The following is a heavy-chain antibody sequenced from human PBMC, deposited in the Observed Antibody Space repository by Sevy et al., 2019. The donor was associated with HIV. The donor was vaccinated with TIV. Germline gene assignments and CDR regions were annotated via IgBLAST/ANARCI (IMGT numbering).Heavy chain of an antibody. CDR3: ARNGGYADYGMDV. CDR2: MNSITSTI. V-gene: IGHV3-48*01. Sequence: GGCLRLSCVGSGFTFSSYSMNWVRQAPGKGLEWLSYMNSITSTIYYADSVKGRFTISRDNAKNSVSLQMHSLRAEDTAVYYCARNGGYADYGMDVWGQRDHGHRLL. CDR1: GFTFSSYS. J-gene: IGHJ6*04. D-gene: IGHD2-2*01.